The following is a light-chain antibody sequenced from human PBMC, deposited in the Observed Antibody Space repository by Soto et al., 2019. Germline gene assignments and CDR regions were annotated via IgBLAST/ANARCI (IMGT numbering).Light chain of an antibody. V-gene: IGKV3-20*01. CDR1: QSVSDMY. Sequence: EIVLTQSPGTLSLSPGARATLSCRASQSVSDMYLAWYQQKPGQAPRLLIYASNRATGIPDRFSGSGSGTDFTLTISRLEPEDFAVYYCRHYGTSALFGPGTKVEIK. CDR2: AS. CDR3: RHYGTSAL. J-gene: IGKJ3*01.